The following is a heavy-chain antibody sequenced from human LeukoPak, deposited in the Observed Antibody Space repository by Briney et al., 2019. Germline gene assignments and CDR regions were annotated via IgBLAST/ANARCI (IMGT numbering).Heavy chain of an antibody. D-gene: IGHD2/OR15-2a*01. CDR1: GFTFTTHD. J-gene: IGHJ4*02. CDR3: ARGLGSYSTTWYPPLRY. CDR2: MNPGSGDT. V-gene: IGHV1-8*01. Sequence: ASVKVSCKTSGFTFTTHDINWVRQATGKGLEWMGWMNPGSGDTGYDQRFQGRVTLTRDTSINTAYMGLSSLRSDDAAVYYRARGLGSYSTTWYPPLRYWGQGTLVTVSS.